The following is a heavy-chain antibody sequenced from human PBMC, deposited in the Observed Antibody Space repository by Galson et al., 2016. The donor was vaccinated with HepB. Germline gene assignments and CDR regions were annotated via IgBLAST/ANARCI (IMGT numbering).Heavy chain of an antibody. V-gene: IGHV3-7*04. J-gene: IGHJ3*01. Sequence: SLRLSCAASGFSFSNYWMSWVRQAPGKGLDWVADIKEDGSNTYYMDAVKGRFTISRDNTRNSLYLQMNSMGLDDTTVYYCARDDSSNWYNVLCLWGQGTMVTVSS. CDR1: GFSFSNYW. CDR3: ARDDSSNWYNVLCL. D-gene: IGHD6-13*01. CDR2: IKEDGSNT.